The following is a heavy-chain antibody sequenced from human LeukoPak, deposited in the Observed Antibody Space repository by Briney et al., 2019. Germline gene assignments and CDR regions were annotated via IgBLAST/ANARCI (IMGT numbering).Heavy chain of an antibody. Sequence: PSETLSLTCTVSGGSISSSSYYWGWIRQPPGKGLEWIGSIYYSGSTYYNPSLKSRVTISVDTSKNQFSLKLSSVTAADTAVYYCARGRSVRGTSPNKPSPKPSNWFDPWGQGTMVTVSS. CDR1: GGSISSSSYY. V-gene: IGHV4-39*01. CDR2: IYYSGST. CDR3: ARGRSVRGTSPNKPSPKPSNWFDP. J-gene: IGHJ5*02. D-gene: IGHD3-10*01.